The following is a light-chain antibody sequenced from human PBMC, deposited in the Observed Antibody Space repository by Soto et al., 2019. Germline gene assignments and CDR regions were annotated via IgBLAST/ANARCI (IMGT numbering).Light chain of an antibody. CDR2: ETS. J-gene: IGKJ1*01. CDR1: QSVRDSH. Sequence: EIVLTQSPGTLSLSPGERATLSCRASQSVRDSHLAWYQQKPGQAPSLLIYETSSRATGIPDRFRGSGSGTEFALTITRVEPEDVAMYFCQQYGSSPGTFGQGTK. CDR3: QQYGSSPGT. V-gene: IGKV3-20*01.